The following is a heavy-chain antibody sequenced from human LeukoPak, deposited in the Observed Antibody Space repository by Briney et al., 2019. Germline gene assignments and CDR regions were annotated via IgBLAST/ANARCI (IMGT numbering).Heavy chain of an antibody. CDR1: GSTFTSYG. D-gene: IGHD3-16*01. Sequence: ASVKVSFKASGSTFTSYGISWVRQAPGQGLEWMGWISAYNGNTNSAQKLQGRVTMTTDTSKSTAYMELRRLRFDDTAVYFCAREYVWGSIHLDYWGQGTRVTVSS. CDR3: AREYVWGSIHLDY. J-gene: IGHJ4*02. V-gene: IGHV1-18*01. CDR2: ISAYNGNT.